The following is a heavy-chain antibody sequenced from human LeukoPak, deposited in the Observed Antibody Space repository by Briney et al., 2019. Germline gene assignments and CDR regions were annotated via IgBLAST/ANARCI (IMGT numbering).Heavy chain of an antibody. J-gene: IGHJ4*02. CDR2: IRSKANSYAT. CDR1: GFTFSGSA. Sequence: GGSLRLSCAASGFTFSGSAMHWVRQASGKGLEWVGRIRSKANSYATAYAASVKGRFTISRGDSKNTAYLQMNSLKTEDTAVYYCTRHAFGYDSSRVTDYWGQGTLVTVSS. D-gene: IGHD5-12*01. CDR3: TRHAFGYDSSRVTDY. V-gene: IGHV3-73*01.